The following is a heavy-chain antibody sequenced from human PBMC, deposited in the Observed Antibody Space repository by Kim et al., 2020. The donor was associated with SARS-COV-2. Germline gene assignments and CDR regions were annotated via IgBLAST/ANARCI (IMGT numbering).Heavy chain of an antibody. CDR3: ARTTAEGSQDY. J-gene: IGHJ4*02. Sequence: SETLSLTCTVSGGSLSPFYWTWVRQPPGKPLEWIAYIYYNGLTRYSTSLKSRVTISLDTSKNQFFLRLTSVTAADTAMYFCARTTAEGSQDYWGQGILVAVS. CDR1: GGSLSPFY. V-gene: IGHV4-59*08. D-gene: IGHD6-13*01. CDR2: IYYNGLT.